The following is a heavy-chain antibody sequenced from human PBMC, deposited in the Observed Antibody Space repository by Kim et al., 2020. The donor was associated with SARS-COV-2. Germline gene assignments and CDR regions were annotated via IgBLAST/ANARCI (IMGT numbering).Heavy chain of an antibody. V-gene: IGHV5-51*01. D-gene: IGHD1-26*01. J-gene: IGHJ6*02. CDR3: ARALLDDDKKRGYYGMDV. CDR2: IYPGDSDT. CDR1: GYSFTSYW. Sequence: GESLKISCKGSGYSFTSYWIGWVRQMPGKGLEWMGIIYPGDSDTRYSPSFQGQVTISADKSISTAYLQWSSLKASDTAMYYCARALLDDDKKRGYYGMDVWGQGTTVTVSS.